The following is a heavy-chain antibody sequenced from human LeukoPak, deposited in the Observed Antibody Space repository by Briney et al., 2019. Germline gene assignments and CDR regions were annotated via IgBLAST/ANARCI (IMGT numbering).Heavy chain of an antibody. CDR3: ARPSYCSSTSCSFDY. D-gene: IGHD2-2*01. Sequence: GESLKISCKGSGCSFTSYWIGWVRQMPGKGLEWMGIIYPGDSDTRYSPSFQGQVTISADKSISTAYLQWSSLKASDTAMYYCARPSYCSSTSCSFDYWGQGTLVTVSS. CDR2: IYPGDSDT. J-gene: IGHJ4*02. V-gene: IGHV5-51*01. CDR1: GCSFTSYW.